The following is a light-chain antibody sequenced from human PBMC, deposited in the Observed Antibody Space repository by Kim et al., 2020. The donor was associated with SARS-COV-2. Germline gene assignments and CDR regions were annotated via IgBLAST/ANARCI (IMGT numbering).Light chain of an antibody. CDR3: QQYDNLLT. V-gene: IGKV1-33*01. CDR2: DAS. CDR1: QDISNY. Sequence: RAASVGDRVTITCQARQDISNYLNWYQQKPGKAPKLLIYDASNLETGVPSRFSGSGSGTDFTFTISSLQPEDIATYYCQQYDNLLTFGQGTKLEIK. J-gene: IGKJ2*01.